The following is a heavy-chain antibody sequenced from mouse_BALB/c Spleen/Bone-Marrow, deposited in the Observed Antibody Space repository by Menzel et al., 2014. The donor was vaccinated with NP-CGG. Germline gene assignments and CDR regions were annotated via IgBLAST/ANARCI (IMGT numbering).Heavy chain of an antibody. CDR2: IDTSDSYT. CDR1: GYAFTDRW. J-gene: IGHJ4*01. D-gene: IGHD2-4*01. CDR3: ARGGDDFSLDY. V-gene: IGHV1-69*01. Sequence: QVQLQQSGTELVMPGASVKMSCKASGYAFTDRWIHWVKQRPGQGLEWIGAIDTSDSYTNYNQKFKGKATLTVDESSSTAYIHLSSLTFEDSAVYYCARGGDDFSLDYWGQRTSVTVSS.